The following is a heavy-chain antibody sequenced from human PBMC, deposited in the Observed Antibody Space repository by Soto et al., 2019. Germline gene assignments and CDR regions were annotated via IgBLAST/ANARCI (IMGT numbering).Heavy chain of an antibody. CDR1: GVSINSGGFY. CDR3: AARQNLGYCSGGSCYGY. Sequence: QVQLQESGPGLVKPSQTLSLTCTVSGVSINSGGFYWTWIRQHPEKGLEFIGYIYYTGSTFYGPSLRSADTISLDTSKNLFSLSLTSVTAADTAVYYCAARQNLGYCSGGSCYGYWGQETLVTVSS. D-gene: IGHD2-15*01. J-gene: IGHJ4*02. CDR2: IYYTGST. V-gene: IGHV4-31*01.